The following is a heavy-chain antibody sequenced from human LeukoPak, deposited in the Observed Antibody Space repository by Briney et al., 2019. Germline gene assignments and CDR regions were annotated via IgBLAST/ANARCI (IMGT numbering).Heavy chain of an antibody. D-gene: IGHD5-18*01. CDR1: GFTFSNAW. CDR2: IKSKTDGGTT. J-gene: IGHJ4*02. Sequence: GGSLRLSCAASGFTFSNAWMSWVRQAPGKGLEWVGRIKSKTDGGTTDYAAPVKGRFTISRDDSKNTLYLQMNSLKTEDTAVYYCARPLGGYSYGLDLDYWGQGTLVTVSS. CDR3: ARPLGGYSYGLDLDY. V-gene: IGHV3-15*01.